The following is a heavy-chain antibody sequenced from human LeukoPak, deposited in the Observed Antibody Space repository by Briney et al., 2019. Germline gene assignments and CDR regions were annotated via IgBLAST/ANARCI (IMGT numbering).Heavy chain of an antibody. V-gene: IGHV4-30-4*01. J-gene: IGHJ5*02. Sequence: SETLSLTCAVSGGSISSGNYYWSWIRQTPGKGLQWIGYLSHRESNSFNPSLKSRADISLDTSKNQFSLRLTSVTAADTAVYYRARAQAYDLFTGSYWFDPWGPGTLVTVSS. D-gene: IGHD3-9*01. CDR2: LSHRESN. CDR3: ARAQAYDLFTGSYWFDP. CDR1: GGSISSGNYY.